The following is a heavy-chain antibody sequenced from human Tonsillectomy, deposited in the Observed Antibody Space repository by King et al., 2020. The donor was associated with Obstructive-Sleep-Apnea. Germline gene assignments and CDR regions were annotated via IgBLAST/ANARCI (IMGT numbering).Heavy chain of an antibody. D-gene: IGHD6-6*01. CDR3: AKDHEYGGAQYYFDY. CDR1: GFTFSNFA. CDR2: ILHDENRK. V-gene: IGHV3-30*18. Sequence: VQLVESGGGVFQPGGSLRLSCAASGFTFSNFAMHWVRQAPGKGLEWVAVILHDENRKYYADSVKGRFTISRDSSKNTLFLQMNSLKPEDTALYYCAKDHEYGGAQYYFDYWGQGTLVTVSS. J-gene: IGHJ4*02.